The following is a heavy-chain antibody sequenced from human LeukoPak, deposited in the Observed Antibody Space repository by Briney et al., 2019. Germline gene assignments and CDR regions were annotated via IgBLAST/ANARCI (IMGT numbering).Heavy chain of an antibody. D-gene: IGHD4-17*01. J-gene: IGHJ4*02. Sequence: PGGSLRLSCAASGFTFDDYAMHWVRQPPGKGLEWVSGISWNSVSIGYADSVKGRFTISRDNAKNSLYLQMNSLRTGDTALYYCAKSLSTVTTVDYWGQGTLVTASS. CDR2: ISWNSVSI. V-gene: IGHV3-9*01. CDR3: AKSLSTVTTVDY. CDR1: GFTFDDYA.